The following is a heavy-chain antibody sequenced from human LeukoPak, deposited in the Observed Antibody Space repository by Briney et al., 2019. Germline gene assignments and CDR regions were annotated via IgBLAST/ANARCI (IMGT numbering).Heavy chain of an antibody. CDR3: TSTISYGHRLIDY. J-gene: IGHJ4*02. CDR1: GFTFNIAW. D-gene: IGHD5-24*01. CDR2: IKSKTDGGTA. V-gene: IGHV3-15*01. Sequence: GGSLRLSCAASGFTFNIAWMSWVRQAPGKGLEWAGRIKSKTDGGTADYAAPVKGRFTISRDDSKNTLYLQMNSLKTEDTAVYYCTSTISYGHRLIDYWGQGTLVTVSS.